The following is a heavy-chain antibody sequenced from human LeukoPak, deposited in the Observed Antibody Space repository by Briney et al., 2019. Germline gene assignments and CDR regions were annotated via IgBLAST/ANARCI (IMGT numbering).Heavy chain of an antibody. V-gene: IGHV4-59*01. CDR1: GGSISSYY. J-gene: IGHJ4*02. CDR2: IYYSGST. Sequence: RASETLSLTCTVSGGSISSYYWSWIRQPPGKGLEWIGYIYYSGSTNYNPSLKSRVTISVDTSKNQFSLKLSSVTAADTAVYYCAREKYSSSWYSYFDYWGQGTLVTVSS. CDR3: AREKYSSSWYSYFDY. D-gene: IGHD6-13*01.